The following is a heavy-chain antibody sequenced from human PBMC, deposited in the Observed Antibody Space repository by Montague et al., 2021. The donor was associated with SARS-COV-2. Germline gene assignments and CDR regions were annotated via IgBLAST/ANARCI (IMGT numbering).Heavy chain of an antibody. D-gene: IGHD2-15*01. Sequence: QSGAEVKKPGESLRISCKASGYGFTTYWISWVRQMPGKGLEWMGKIDPTDSYTNYSPSFQGHVTISADKSISTAYLQWSSLKASDTAIYYCARRIGWLDDYWGQGTLVTVSS. V-gene: IGHV5-10-1*01. CDR1: GYGFTTYW. CDR3: ARRIGWLDDY. J-gene: IGHJ4*02. CDR2: IDPTDSYT.